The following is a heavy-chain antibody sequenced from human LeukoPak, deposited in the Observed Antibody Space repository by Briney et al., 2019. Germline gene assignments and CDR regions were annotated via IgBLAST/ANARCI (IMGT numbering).Heavy chain of an antibody. CDR3: ATGRAAAGTIDY. CDR1: GYTLTELS. Sequence: ASVKVSCKVSGYTLTELSMHWVRQAPGKGLEWMGGFDPEDGEIIYAQKFQGRVTMTEDTSTDTAYMELSSLRSEDTAVYYCATGRAAAGTIDYWGQGTLVTVSS. V-gene: IGHV1-24*01. CDR2: FDPEDGEI. D-gene: IGHD6-13*01. J-gene: IGHJ4*02.